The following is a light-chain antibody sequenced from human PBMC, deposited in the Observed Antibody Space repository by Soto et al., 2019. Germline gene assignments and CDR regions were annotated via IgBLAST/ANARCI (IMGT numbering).Light chain of an antibody. CDR1: QSISSD. J-gene: IGKJ4*01. CDR3: QQFNNYPVT. CDR2: DAS. Sequence: IQMTQSPSSLSASVGERVTITCRASQSISSDLNWYQQKPGKAPKILVYDASSLXRGVPSRFSGSGSGTDFPLTVSSLQLEDFATYYCQQFNNYPVTFGGGTKWIS. V-gene: IGKV1D-13*01.